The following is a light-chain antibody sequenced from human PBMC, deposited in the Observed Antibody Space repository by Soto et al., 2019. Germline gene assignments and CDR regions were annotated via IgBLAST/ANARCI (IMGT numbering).Light chain of an antibody. V-gene: IGLV2-18*02. CDR1: SSDVGSYNR. CDR3: SSYTSTSTYV. Sequence: QSALNQPPSVSGSPGQSVTISCTGTSSDVGSYNRVSWYQHPPGTAPKLMIYEVSNRPSGVPDRFSGSKSGNTASLTISGLQAEDEADYYCSSYTSTSTYVFGTGTKLTVL. J-gene: IGLJ1*01. CDR2: EVS.